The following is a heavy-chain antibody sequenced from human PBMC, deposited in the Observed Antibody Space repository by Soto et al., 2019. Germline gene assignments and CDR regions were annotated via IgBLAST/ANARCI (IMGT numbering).Heavy chain of an antibody. CDR3: VSGWITHEYNSYGVDA. D-gene: IGHD5-12*01. V-gene: IGHV3-30-3*01. CDR1: GFSFSHFA. CDR2: ISSEGSIK. J-gene: IGHJ6*02. Sequence: QVQLVESGGGVVQPGGSLRLSCAASGFSFSHFAVHWVRQAPGKGLEWVAVISSEGSIKYYGDSVKDRFTISRDNSRNTMFLQMNSLRSDDTAVYYCVSGWITHEYNSYGVDAWGQGTTVIVS.